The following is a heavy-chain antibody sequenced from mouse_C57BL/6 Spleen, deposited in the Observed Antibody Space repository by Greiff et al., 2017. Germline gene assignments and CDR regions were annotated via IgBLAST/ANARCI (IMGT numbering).Heavy chain of an antibody. D-gene: IGHD1-1*01. CDR2: IYPGDGDT. Sequence: VQLQESGPELVKPGASVKISCKASGYAFSSSWLNWVKQRPGKGLEWIGRIYPGDGDTNYNGTFKGKATLTADKSSSTAYMQLSSLTSEYSAVYFCARSNYCGSPWYFDVCGTGTTVTVSS. J-gene: IGHJ1*03. CDR1: GYAFSSSW. V-gene: IGHV1-82*01. CDR3: ARSNYCGSPWYFDV.